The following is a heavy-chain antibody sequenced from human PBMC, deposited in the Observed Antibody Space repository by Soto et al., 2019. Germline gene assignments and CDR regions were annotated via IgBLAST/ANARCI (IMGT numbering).Heavy chain of an antibody. V-gene: IGHV3-23*01. D-gene: IGHD6-13*01. CDR3: AKPYSSSWYGAFDI. CDR2: ISGSGGST. J-gene: IGHJ3*02. CDR1: GFTFSSYA. Sequence: PXGSLKLSCAAAGFTFSSYAMSWVRQAPGKGLEWVSAISGSGGSTYYADSVKGRFTISRDNSKNTLYLQMNSLRAEDTAVYYCAKPYSSSWYGAFDIWGQGTMVTVSS.